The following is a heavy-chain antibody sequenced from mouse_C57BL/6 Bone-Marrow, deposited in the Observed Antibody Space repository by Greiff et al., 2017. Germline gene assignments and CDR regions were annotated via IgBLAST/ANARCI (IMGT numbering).Heavy chain of an antibody. CDR3: ARADYYGPWYFDV. V-gene: IGHV1-69*01. CDR1: GYTFTSYW. D-gene: IGHD1-2*01. CDR2: IDPSDSYT. Sequence: QVQLQQSGAELVMPGASVKLSCKASGYTFTSYWMHWVKQRPGQGLEWIGEIDPSDSYTNYNQKFKGKSTLTVDKSSSTAYMQLSSLTSEDSAVDYCARADYYGPWYFDVWGTGTTVTVSS. J-gene: IGHJ1*03.